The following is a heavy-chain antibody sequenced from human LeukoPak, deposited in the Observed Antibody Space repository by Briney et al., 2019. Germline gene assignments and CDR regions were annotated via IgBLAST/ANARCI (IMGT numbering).Heavy chain of an antibody. D-gene: IGHD1-14*01. J-gene: IGHJ4*02. CDR3: ARTGPIDY. CDR2: IYSGGSK. Sequence: GGSLRLSCAASGFTVSTYYMSWVRQAPGKGLEWVSVIYSGGSKYFADSVKGRFTISRDNSRNTLYLQMDSLRAEDTAVYYCARTGPIDYWGQGTLVTVSS. V-gene: IGHV3-66*02. CDR1: GFTVSTYY.